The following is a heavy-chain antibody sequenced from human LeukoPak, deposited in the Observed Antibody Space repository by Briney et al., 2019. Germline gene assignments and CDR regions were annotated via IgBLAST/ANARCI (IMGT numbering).Heavy chain of an antibody. CDR3: ARGRSNNWFDP. CDR1: GFTFSSYA. Sequence: PGGSLRLSCAASGFTFSSYAMHWVRQAPGKGLEWVAVTSYDGSNKYYADSVKGRFTISRDNSKNTLYLQMNSLRAEDTAVYYCARGRSNNWFDPWGQGTLVTVSS. V-gene: IGHV3-30-3*01. J-gene: IGHJ5*02. CDR2: TSYDGSNK.